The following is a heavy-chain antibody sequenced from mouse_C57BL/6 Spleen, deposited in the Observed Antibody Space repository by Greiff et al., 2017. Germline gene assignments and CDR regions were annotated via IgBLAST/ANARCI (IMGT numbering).Heavy chain of an antibody. CDR2: IDPSDSYT. Sequence: VQLQQPGAELVKPGASVKLSCKASGYTFTSYWMQWVKQRPGQGLEWIGEIDPSDSYTNYNQKFKGKATLTVDTSSSTAYMQLSSLTSEDSAVYYCARLRGYLYAMDYWGQGTSVTVSS. CDR1: GYTFTSYW. D-gene: IGHD2-2*01. J-gene: IGHJ4*01. CDR3: ARLRGYLYAMDY. V-gene: IGHV1-50*01.